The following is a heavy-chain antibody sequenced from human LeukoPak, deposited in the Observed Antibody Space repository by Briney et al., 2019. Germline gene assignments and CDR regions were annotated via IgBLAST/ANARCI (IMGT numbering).Heavy chain of an antibody. CDR2: IIPIFGTA. V-gene: IGHV1-69*05. D-gene: IGHD3-10*01. CDR1: GGTFSSYA. Sequence: GASVKVSCKASGGTFSSYAISWVRQAPGQGLEWMGGIIPIFGTANYAQKFQGRVTITTDESTSTAYMELSSLRSEDTAVYYRARRGSDKRGYYYMDVWGKGTTVTVSS. CDR3: ARRGSDKRGYYYMDV. J-gene: IGHJ6*03.